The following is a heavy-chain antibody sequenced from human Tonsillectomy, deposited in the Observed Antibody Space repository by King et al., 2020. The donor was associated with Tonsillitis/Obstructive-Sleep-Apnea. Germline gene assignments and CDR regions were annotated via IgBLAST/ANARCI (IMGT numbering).Heavy chain of an antibody. V-gene: IGHV3-11*05. CDR3: SRAIVVVPAAIRYFDY. CDR1: GFTFSDYY. CDR2: ISSSSSYT. D-gene: IGHD2-2*01. Sequence: VQLVESGGGLVKPGGSLRLSCAAAGFTFSDYYMSWIRQAPGKGLEWVSYISSSSSYTNYADSVKGPFPSSRDNAKNSLLLQMNSLRAEDTSVYYCSRAIVVVPAAIRYFDYWGQGTLVTVSS. J-gene: IGHJ4*02.